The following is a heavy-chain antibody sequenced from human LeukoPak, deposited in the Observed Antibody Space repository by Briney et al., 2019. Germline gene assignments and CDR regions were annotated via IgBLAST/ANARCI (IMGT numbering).Heavy chain of an antibody. J-gene: IGHJ4*02. Sequence: ASVKVSFKASGYTFTGFYIHWVRQAPGQGLEWMGWINPNSGVANYAQKFQGRVTLTRDTSISTVFMYLGRLRSDDTAVYFCARGGNYLDYWGQGTLVTVSS. CDR2: INPNSGVA. CDR1: GYTFTGFY. V-gene: IGHV1-2*02. CDR3: ARGGNYLDY.